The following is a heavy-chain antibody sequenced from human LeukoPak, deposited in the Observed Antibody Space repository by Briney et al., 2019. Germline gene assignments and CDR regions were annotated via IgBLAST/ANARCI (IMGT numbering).Heavy chain of an antibody. V-gene: IGHV3-30*04. Sequence: PERSLRLSCVASGFTFRHYAVHWVRQAPGRGLEWVAVLSFDGAHKYYAESVKGRFTISKDNSNNTLFLQMDSLRLEDTALYYCVRARAGGLDYWGQGTLVTVSS. CDR2: LSFDGAHK. CDR1: GFTFRHYA. J-gene: IGHJ4*02. D-gene: IGHD3-16*01. CDR3: VRARAGGLDY.